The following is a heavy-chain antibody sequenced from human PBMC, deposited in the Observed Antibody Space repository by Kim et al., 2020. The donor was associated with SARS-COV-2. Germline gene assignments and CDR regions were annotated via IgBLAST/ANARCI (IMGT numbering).Heavy chain of an antibody. J-gene: IGHJ4*02. D-gene: IGHD3-3*01. CDR3: ARASSRVIDY. Sequence: TNYNPSLKSRVTISVDTSKSQFSLKLSSVTAADTAVYYCARASSRVIDYWGQGTLVTVSS. CDR2: T. V-gene: IGHV4-59*01.